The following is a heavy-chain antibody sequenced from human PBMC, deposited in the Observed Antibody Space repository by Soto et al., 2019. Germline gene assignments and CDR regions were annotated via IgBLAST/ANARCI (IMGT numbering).Heavy chain of an antibody. CDR1: GGSISSSSYY. D-gene: IGHD3-10*01. J-gene: IGHJ6*02. V-gene: IGHV4-39*01. CDR3: ASSYYYGSGSYSRYYGMDV. Sequence: PSETLSLTCTVSGGSISSSSYYWGWIRQPPGKGLEWIGSIYYSGSTYYNPSLKSRVTISVDTSKNQFSLKLSSVTAADTAVYYCASSYYYGSGSYSRYYGMDVWGQGTTVTVSS. CDR2: IYYSGST.